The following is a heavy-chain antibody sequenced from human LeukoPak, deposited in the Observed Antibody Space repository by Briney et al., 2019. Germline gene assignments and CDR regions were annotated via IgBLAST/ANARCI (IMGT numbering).Heavy chain of an antibody. CDR2: ISAYNGDT. CDR1: GYTFTNYG. V-gene: IGHV1-18*01. CDR3: ARGPGSSKSLYYYYYMDV. D-gene: IGHD6-6*01. J-gene: IGHJ6*03. Sequence: GASVKVSCKASGYTFTNYGITWVRQAPGQGLEWMGWISAYNGDTSYAQKLQGRVTMTTDTSTSAAYMELRSLRSDDTAVYYCARGPGSSKSLYYYYYMDVWGKGTTVTVSS.